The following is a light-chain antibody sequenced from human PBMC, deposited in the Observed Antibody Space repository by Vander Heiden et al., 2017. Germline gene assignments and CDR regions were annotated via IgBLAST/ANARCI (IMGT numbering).Light chain of an antibody. V-gene: IGLV1-40*01. J-gene: IGLJ2*01. CDR1: SSNSGAGYD. CDR3: QSYDSSLSAVV. Sequence: QSVLTQPPSVSGAPVPMVTISCTGSSSNSGAGYDVHWYQQLPGTAPKLLIYGNSNRPSGVPDRFSGSKSGTSASLAITGLQAEDEADYYCQSYDSSLSAVVFGGGTKLTVL. CDR2: GNS.